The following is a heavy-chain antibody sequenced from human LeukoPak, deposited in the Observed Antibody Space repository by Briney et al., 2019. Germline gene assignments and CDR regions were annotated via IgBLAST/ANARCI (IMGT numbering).Heavy chain of an antibody. V-gene: IGHV4-4*07. CDR3: AREKLWFGELSSVWFDP. CDR2: IYTSGST. J-gene: IGHJ5*02. CDR1: GGSISSYY. D-gene: IGHD3-10*01. Sequence: SETLSLTRTVSGGSISSYYWSWLRQPAGKGLEWIGRIYTSGSTNYNPSLKSRVTMSVDTSKNQFSLKLSSVTAADTAVYYCAREKLWFGELSSVWFDPWGQGTLVTVSS.